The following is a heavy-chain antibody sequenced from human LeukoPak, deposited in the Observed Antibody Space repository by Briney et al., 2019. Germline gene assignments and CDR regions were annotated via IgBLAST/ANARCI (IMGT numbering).Heavy chain of an antibody. J-gene: IGHJ4*02. V-gene: IGHV3-21*01. D-gene: IGHD3-22*01. CDR3: ARDTRHYYENSGYIRIEGSQDFDY. CDR2: ISSTRIYI. Sequence: PGGSLRLSCAASGFAFNTYSMNWVRQAPGKRLEWISSISSTRIYIYYADSVRGRFTISRDNAKNSLYLQMSSLRAEDTAVYYCARDTRHYYENSGYIRIEGSQDFDYWGQGTLVTVSS. CDR1: GFAFNTYS.